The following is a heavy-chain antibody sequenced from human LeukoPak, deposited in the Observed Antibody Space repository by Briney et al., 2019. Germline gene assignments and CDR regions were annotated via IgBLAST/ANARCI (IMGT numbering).Heavy chain of an antibody. CDR1: GYSISSGYY. CDR3: ARVNTPVATFDY. Sequence: SETLSLTCAVSGYSISSGYYWGWIRQPPGKGLEWIGSIYHSGSTYYNPSLKSRVTISVDTSKNQFSLKLSSVTAADTAVYYCARVNTPVATFDYWGQGTLVTVSS. CDR2: IYHSGST. J-gene: IGHJ4*02. D-gene: IGHD5-18*01. V-gene: IGHV4-38-2*01.